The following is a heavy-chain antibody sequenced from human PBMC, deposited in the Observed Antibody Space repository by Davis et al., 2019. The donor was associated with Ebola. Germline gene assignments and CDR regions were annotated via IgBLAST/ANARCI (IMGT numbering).Heavy chain of an antibody. V-gene: IGHV3-15*07. J-gene: IGHJ3*02. CDR3: TTGGTIFGIIITDFDM. Sequence: GESLKISCTASGFPFTNAWMNWVRQAPGKGLEWVGHIKSKTGGGTTDYAAPVKGRFTISRDDSKNTLYLQMSSLKTEDTAVYYCTTGGTIFGIIITDFDMWGQGTMVTVSS. CDR2: IKSKTGGGTT. D-gene: IGHD3-3*01. CDR1: GFPFTNAW.